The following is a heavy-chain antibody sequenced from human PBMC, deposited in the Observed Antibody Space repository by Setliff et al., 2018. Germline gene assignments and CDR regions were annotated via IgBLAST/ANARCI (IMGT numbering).Heavy chain of an antibody. V-gene: IGHV3-74*01. Sequence: PGGSLRLSCTVYGFSFNKYWMYWVRQAPGKGLEWVSRINGDATIAHYADSVRGRFSTSRDNSKNTVYLQMNSLRVEDTAVYHCAKEGMRYWGSPGYMDVWGKGTTVTVSS. CDR1: GFSFNKYW. D-gene: IGHD7-27*01. J-gene: IGHJ6*03. CDR3: AKEGMRYWGSPGYMDV. CDR2: INGDATIA.